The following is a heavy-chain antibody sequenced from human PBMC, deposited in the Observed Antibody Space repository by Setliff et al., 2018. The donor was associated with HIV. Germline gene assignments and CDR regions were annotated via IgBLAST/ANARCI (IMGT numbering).Heavy chain of an antibody. V-gene: IGHV4-34*01. CDR3: ARTITTFGVIGRGGRMDV. J-gene: IGHJ6*03. CDR1: GGSFSGYS. Sequence: PSETLSLTCAVYGGSFSGYSWTWIRQSPGKGLEWIGEMNHSEHYYNPTLKSRVTISMDTSKNPFSLELSSVTAADTALYYCARTITTFGVIGRGGRMDVWGKGTTGTV. D-gene: IGHD3-3*01. CDR2: MNHSEH.